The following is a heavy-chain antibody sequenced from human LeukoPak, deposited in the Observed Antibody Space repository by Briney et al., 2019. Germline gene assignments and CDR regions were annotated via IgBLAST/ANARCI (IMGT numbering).Heavy chain of an antibody. CDR2: IIPIFGRA. D-gene: IGHD6-13*01. CDR3: ARGQRPQQLVQRRYYYYYMDV. J-gene: IGHJ6*03. CDR1: GGTFSSCA. Sequence: ASVKVSCKASGGTFSSCAISWVRQAPGQGLEWVGGIIPIFGRANYAQKFQGRVTITTDESTSTAYMELSSLRSEDTAVYYCARGQRPQQLVQRRYYYYYMDVWGKGTTVTVSS. V-gene: IGHV1-69*05.